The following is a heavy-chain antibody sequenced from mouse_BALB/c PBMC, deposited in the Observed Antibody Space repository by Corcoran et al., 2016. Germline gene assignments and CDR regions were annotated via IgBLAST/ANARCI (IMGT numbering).Heavy chain of an antibody. Sequence: QVTLKESGPGILQPSQTLSLTCSFSGFSLSPSGMGVSWIRQPSGKGLEWLAHIYWDDDKRYNPSLKSRLTISKDTSRNQVFLKITSVDTADTATYYCARPGRSTVITTGAVDYGGEGTSVIVSS. V-gene: IGHV8-12*01. CDR2: IYWDDDK. CDR1: GFSLSPSGMG. D-gene: IGHD2-4*01. J-gene: IGHJ4*01. CDR3: ARPGRSTVITTGAVDY.